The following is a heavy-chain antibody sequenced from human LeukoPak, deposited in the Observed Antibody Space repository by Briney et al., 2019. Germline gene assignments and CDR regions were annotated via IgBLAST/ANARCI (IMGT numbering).Heavy chain of an antibody. Sequence: GESLKISCKGSGYSFTSYWIGWVRQMPGKGLEWMGIIYPGDSDTRYSPSFQGQVIISADKSISTAYLQWSSLKASDTAMYYCARVPVVPAAISGYFDYWGQGTLVTVSS. V-gene: IGHV5-51*01. CDR1: GYSFTSYW. D-gene: IGHD2-2*01. J-gene: IGHJ4*02. CDR2: IYPGDSDT. CDR3: ARVPVVPAAISGYFDY.